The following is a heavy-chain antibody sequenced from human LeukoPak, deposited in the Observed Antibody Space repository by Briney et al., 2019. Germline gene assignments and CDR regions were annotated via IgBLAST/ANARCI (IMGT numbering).Heavy chain of an antibody. D-gene: IGHD2-2*02. CDR2: INPNSGGT. Sequence: GASVKVSCKASGYTFTGYYMHWVRQAPGQGLEWMGWINPNSGGTNYAQKFQGRVTMTRDTSISTAYMELSRLRSDDTAVYYCARGYYCSSTSCYTWGGNFDYWGQGTLVTVSS. V-gene: IGHV1-2*02. CDR3: ARGYYCSSTSCYTWGGNFDY. J-gene: IGHJ4*02. CDR1: GYTFTGYY.